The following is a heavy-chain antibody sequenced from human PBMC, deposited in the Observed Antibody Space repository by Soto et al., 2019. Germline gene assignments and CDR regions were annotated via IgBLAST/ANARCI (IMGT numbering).Heavy chain of an antibody. V-gene: IGHV1-18*01. D-gene: IGHD6-19*01. J-gene: IGHJ6*02. CDR1: GYTFTSYG. CDR3: ARDLGSSGWSSSRGMDV. CDR2: ISAYNGNT. Sequence: QVQLVQSGAEVKKPGASVKVSCKASGYTFTSYGISWVRQAPGQGLEWMGWISAYNGNTNYAQKLQGRVTMTTDTPPSTAYMELRSLRSDDTAVYYCARDLGSSGWSSSRGMDVWGQGTTVTVSS.